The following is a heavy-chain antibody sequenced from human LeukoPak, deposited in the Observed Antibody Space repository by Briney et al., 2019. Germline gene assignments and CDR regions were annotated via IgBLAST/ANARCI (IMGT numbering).Heavy chain of an antibody. D-gene: IGHD3-22*01. CDR3: ASGLNSSGCYGFDY. Sequence: GRSLRHSCAASGFTFSSYAMHWVRQAPGKGLEWVAVISYDGSNKYYADSVKGRFTISRDNSKNTLYLQMNSLRAEDTAVYYCASGLNSSGCYGFDYWGQGTLVCVSS. CDR2: ISYDGSNK. J-gene: IGHJ4*02. V-gene: IGHV3-30*04. CDR1: GFTFSSYA.